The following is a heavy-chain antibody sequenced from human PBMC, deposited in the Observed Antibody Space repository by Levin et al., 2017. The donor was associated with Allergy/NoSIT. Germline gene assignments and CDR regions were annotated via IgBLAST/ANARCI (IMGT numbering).Heavy chain of an antibody. Sequence: SETLSLTCAVYGGSFSGYYWSWIRQPPGKGLEWIGEINHSGSTNYNPSLKSRVTISVDTSKNQFSLKLSSVTAADTAVYYCARGPPTYSKFGTYGSGSKYFQHWGQGTLVTVSS. CDR2: INHSGST. D-gene: IGHD3-10*01. CDR1: GGSFSGYY. CDR3: ARGPPTYSKFGTYGSGSKYFQH. V-gene: IGHV4-34*01. J-gene: IGHJ1*01.